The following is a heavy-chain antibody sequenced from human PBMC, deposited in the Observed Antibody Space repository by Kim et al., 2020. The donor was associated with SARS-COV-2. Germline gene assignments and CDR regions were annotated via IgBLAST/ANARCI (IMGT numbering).Heavy chain of an antibody. J-gene: IGHJ4*02. D-gene: IGHD3-10*01. CDR2: T. CDR3: ARDNWRRGFDY. Sequence: TYYPGSVKGRFTISRENAKNSLYLQMNSLRAGDTAVYYCARDNWRRGFDYWGQGTLVTVSS. V-gene: IGHV3-13*01.